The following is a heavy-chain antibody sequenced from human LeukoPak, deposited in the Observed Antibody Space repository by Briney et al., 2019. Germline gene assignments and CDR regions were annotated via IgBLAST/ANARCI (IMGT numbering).Heavy chain of an antibody. Sequence: PSETLSLTCVVYGGSLSGNYWSWIRQPPGKGLEWVGEINNSGSTNYNPSLKSRVTISLDTSKNQFSLKLSSVTAADTAVYYCARGYNRGSYYNYWGQGTLVTVSS. CDR1: GGSLSGNY. V-gene: IGHV4-34*01. D-gene: IGHD3-16*01. CDR3: ARGYNRGSYYNY. CDR2: INNSGST. J-gene: IGHJ4*02.